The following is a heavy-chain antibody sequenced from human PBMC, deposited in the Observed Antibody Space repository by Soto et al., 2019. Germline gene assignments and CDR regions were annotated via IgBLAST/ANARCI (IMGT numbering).Heavy chain of an antibody. CDR2: IKSRAGGGTT. CDR3: TTDLQRLPSYP. CDR1: GFTFTKAW. Sequence: GGSLRLSCAASGFTFTKAWMTWVRQTPGKGLEWVGRIKSRAGGGTTYYAASVKDRFIISRDDSNDTLYLHMNRLKTDDTAVYCATTDLQRLPSYPWGQGALVTVSS. V-gene: IGHV3-15*01. J-gene: IGHJ5*02. D-gene: IGHD6-25*01.